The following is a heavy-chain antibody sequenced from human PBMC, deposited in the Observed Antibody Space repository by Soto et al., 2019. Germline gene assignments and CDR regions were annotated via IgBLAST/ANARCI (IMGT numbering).Heavy chain of an antibody. CDR1: GDTLTELS. V-gene: IGHV1-24*01. CDR2: FDPEDGDT. Sequence: ASVKVSCKXSGDTLTELSIHWVRQAPGKGLEWMGGFDPEDGDTKYAQKFQGRVTMTEDTSADTVYMELSSLRSEDTAVYYCVTLLIREAFDIWGLGTMVTVS. D-gene: IGHD2-8*01. CDR3: VTLLIREAFDI. J-gene: IGHJ3*02.